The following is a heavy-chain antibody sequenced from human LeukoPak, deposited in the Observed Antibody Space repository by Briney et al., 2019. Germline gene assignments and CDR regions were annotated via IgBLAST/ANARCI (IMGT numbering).Heavy chain of an antibody. CDR2: IYHSGST. Sequence: SETLSLTCAVSGYSISSGYYWGWIRQPPGKGLEWIGSIYHSGSTYYNPSLKSRVTISVDTSKNQFSLKLSSVTAADTAVYYCAGQFDSSGSYFYWGQGTLVTVSS. CDR3: AGQFDSSGSYFY. V-gene: IGHV4-38-2*01. J-gene: IGHJ4*02. D-gene: IGHD3-22*01. CDR1: GYSISSGYY.